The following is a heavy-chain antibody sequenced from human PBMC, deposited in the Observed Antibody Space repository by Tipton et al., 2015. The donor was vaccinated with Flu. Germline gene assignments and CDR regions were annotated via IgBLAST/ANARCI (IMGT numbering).Heavy chain of an antibody. V-gene: IGHV4-4*02. Sequence: GLVKHSGTLSLTCTVSGGSITANNWWTWVRQPPHQGLEWIGEINHNGNTQYNPSLKSRLTMSMDKSKNQFSLHLTSVTAADTAMYFCARASTVAGTSEIWGQGTMVTVSS. D-gene: IGHD6-19*01. CDR1: GGSITANNW. CDR3: ARASTVAGTSEI. J-gene: IGHJ3*02. CDR2: INHNGNT.